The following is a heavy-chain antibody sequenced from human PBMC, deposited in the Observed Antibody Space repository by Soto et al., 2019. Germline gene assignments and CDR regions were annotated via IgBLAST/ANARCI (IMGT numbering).Heavy chain of an antibody. D-gene: IGHD3-10*01. V-gene: IGHV4-31*03. CDR1: GGSISSGGYY. CDR3: ARDQHYYGSGTMDV. CDR2: ISYSGNT. J-gene: IGHJ6*02. Sequence: QVQLQESGPRLVKPSQTLSLTCTVSGGSISSGGYYWSWIRQHPAKGLEWVGYISYSGNTYYNPSLTSRLTISVDPSKNQFSLQLSSVTAADTAIYSCARDQHYYGSGTMDVWGQGTTVTVSS.